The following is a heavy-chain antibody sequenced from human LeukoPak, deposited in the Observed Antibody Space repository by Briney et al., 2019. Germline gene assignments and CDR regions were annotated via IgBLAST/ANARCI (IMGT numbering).Heavy chain of an antibody. Sequence: GGSLRLSCAASGFALRTYWMHWVRQGPGKGLVWVSLINSDGTSTTYADSVKGRFTISRDNSKNTLYLQMNSLRAEDTAVYYCARGLIYSPNWFDPWGQGTLVTVSS. V-gene: IGHV3-74*01. CDR3: ARGLIYSPNWFDP. D-gene: IGHD3/OR15-3a*01. J-gene: IGHJ5*02. CDR2: INSDGTST. CDR1: GFALRTYW.